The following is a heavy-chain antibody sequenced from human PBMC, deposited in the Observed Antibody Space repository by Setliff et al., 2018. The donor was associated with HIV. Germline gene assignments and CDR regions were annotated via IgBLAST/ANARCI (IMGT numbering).Heavy chain of an antibody. CDR2: INHRGST. CDR1: GGSSRGYF. CDR3: ARGSVFWDRGNHYQYMDV. Sequence: PSETLSLTCAIYGGSSRGYFWIWIRQPPGKGLEWIGEINHRGSTNYNSSLKSRVTIGVDTSKNQFSLNLSAVTAADTAVYYCARGSVFWDRGNHYQYMDVWATGTTVTVSS. V-gene: IGHV4-34*01. J-gene: IGHJ6*03. D-gene: IGHD3-10*01.